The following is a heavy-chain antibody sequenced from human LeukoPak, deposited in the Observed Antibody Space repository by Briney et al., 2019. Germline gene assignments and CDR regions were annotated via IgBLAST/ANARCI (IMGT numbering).Heavy chain of an antibody. CDR1: GVTISSYY. V-gene: IGHV4-59*08. Sequence: PSETLSLTCTASGVTISSYYWSWVRQPPGKGLEWVGYIYYSGSTNYNASLKGRVTISIDTSKNHFSLKMSSVPAADTAVYSCAGPPLRSHFDYWGQGTRVTVSS. J-gene: IGHJ4*02. CDR3: AGPPLRSHFDY. CDR2: IYYSGST.